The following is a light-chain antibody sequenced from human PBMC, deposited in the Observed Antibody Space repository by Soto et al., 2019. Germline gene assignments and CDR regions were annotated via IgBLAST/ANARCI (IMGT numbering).Light chain of an antibody. V-gene: IGKV3-11*01. CDR1: QSVSFY. Sequence: EIVLTQSPATLSLSPGERATLSCRASQSVSFYLAWYQQKPGQAPRLLIYDPSYRATGIPARFSGSGSGTDFTLTISSLEPEDFAVYYCQQRSSWPPYTFGQGTKLEI. CDR2: DPS. J-gene: IGKJ2*01. CDR3: QQRSSWPPYT.